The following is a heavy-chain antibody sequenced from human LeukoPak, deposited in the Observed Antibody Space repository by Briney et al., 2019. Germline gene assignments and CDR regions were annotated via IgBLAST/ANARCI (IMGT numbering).Heavy chain of an antibody. D-gene: IGHD3-3*01. CDR1: GYTFTSYG. V-gene: IGHV1-18*01. CDR3: ARDQVGDFWSGWSYYYYYYGMDV. Sequence: GASVKVSCKASGYTFTSYGISWVRQAPGQGLEWMGWISAYNGNTNYAQKLQGRVTMTTDTSTSTAYMELRSLRSDDTAVYYCARDQVGDFWSGWSYYYYYYGMDVWGQGTTVTVSS. CDR2: ISAYNGNT. J-gene: IGHJ6*02.